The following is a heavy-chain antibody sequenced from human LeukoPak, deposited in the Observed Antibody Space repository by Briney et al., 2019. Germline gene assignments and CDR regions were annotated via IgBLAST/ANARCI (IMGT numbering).Heavy chain of an antibody. CDR2: IYYSGTT. Sequence: SETLSLTCTVPGGSISSYYWSWIRQPPGKGLEWIGYIYYSGTTNYNPSLKSRVTISVDTSKNQFSLKLGSVTAADTAVYYCARVGIAVASPFFDYWGQGTLVTVSS. V-gene: IGHV4-59*01. D-gene: IGHD6-19*01. CDR3: ARVGIAVASPFFDY. J-gene: IGHJ4*02. CDR1: GGSISSYY.